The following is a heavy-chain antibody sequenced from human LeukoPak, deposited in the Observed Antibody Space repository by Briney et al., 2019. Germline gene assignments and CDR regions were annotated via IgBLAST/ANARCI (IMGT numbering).Heavy chain of an antibody. D-gene: IGHD5/OR15-5a*01. V-gene: IGHV3-11*04. J-gene: IGHJ5*02. CDR3: ARVVSSRSTVGFDP. CDR1: GFNFNDYY. Sequence: GGSLILSCASSGFNFNDYYMSWLRQAPGKGLEWVSYITTGRTLSYADPVKGRYTISRDNAKNSLFLQMKSLRVEDTAVYYCARVVSSRSTVGFDPWGQGTLVTVSS. CDR2: ITTGRTL.